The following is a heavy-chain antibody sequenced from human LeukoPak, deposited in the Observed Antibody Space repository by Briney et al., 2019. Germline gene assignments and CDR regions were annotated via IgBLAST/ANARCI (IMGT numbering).Heavy chain of an antibody. V-gene: IGHV3-21*01. D-gene: IGHD5-12*01. CDR1: GFIFSSYS. J-gene: IGHJ6*03. CDR3: AYTSGYDFSSYYYYYMDV. Sequence: GGSLRLSCAASGFIFSSYSLNWVRQAPGKGLEWVSSISSGSSYIYYADSVKGRFTISRDNAKNSLYLQMNSLSAEDTAVYYCAYTSGYDFSSYYYYYMDVWGKGTTVTVSS. CDR2: ISSGSSYI.